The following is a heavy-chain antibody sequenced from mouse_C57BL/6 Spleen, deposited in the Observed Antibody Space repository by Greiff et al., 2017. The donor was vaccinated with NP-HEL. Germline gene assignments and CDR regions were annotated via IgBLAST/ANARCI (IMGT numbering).Heavy chain of an antibody. Sequence: VQLQQSGAELVKPGASVKISCKASGYTFTDYYINWVKQRPGQGLEWIGKIGPGSGSTYYNEKFKGKATLTADKSSRTAYMQLSSLTSEDSAVYFCAREYSPNYYGSSYDYFDYWGQGTTLTVSS. J-gene: IGHJ2*01. CDR2: IGPGSGST. CDR3: AREYSPNYYGSSYDYFDY. V-gene: IGHV1-77*01. D-gene: IGHD1-1*01. CDR1: GYTFTDYY.